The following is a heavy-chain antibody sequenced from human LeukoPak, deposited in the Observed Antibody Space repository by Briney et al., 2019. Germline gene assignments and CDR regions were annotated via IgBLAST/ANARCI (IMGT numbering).Heavy chain of an antibody. CDR3: ARRLVVVMSDAFDI. V-gene: IGHV4-30-4*01. CDR1: GGSISSGDYY. J-gene: IGHJ3*02. Sequence: TSQTLSLTCTVSGGSISSGDYYWSWIRQPPGKGLEWIGYRYYSGSTYYNPSLKSRVTIAVDTSKNQFSLKMSSVTAADTAVYYCARRLVVVMSDAFDIWGQGTMVTVSS. CDR2: RYYSGST. D-gene: IGHD3-22*01.